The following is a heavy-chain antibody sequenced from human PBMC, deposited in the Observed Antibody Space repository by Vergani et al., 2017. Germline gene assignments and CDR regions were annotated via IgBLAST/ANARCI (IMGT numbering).Heavy chain of an antibody. CDR3: ARMAYYYDYDMDV. J-gene: IGHJ6*02. Sequence: VQVVDSGGGLVKPGGSLTLSCAASGFTFSDYYMTWIRQAPGRGLEWVSHIRSSGDLIFYADSVKGRFTISRDNAKNALYLQMNTLRAEDTAVYYCARMAYYYDYDMDVWGQGTTVTVSS. CDR1: GFTFSDYY. V-gene: IGHV3-11*01. CDR2: IRSSGDLI. D-gene: IGHD3-22*01.